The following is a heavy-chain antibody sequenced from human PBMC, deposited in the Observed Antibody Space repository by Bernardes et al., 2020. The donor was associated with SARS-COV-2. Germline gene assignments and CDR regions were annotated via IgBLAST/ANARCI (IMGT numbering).Heavy chain of an antibody. Sequence: SVKVSCKASGGAFSTYAINWVRQAPRQGLEWVGGIIPTFGTPSYSQKFRGRVTVTADESMTTVSLEVSSLRSDDTAVYYCAQSHCSTTSCYGPYYYGMDVWGQGTTVTVSS. V-gene: IGHV1-69*13. D-gene: IGHD2-2*01. J-gene: IGHJ6*02. CDR2: IIPTFGTP. CDR1: GGAFSTYA. CDR3: AQSHCSTTSCYGPYYYGMDV.